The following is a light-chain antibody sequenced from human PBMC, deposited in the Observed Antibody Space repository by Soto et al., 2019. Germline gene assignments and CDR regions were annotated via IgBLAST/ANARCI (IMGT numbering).Light chain of an antibody. J-gene: IGKJ4*01. CDR1: QGISND. CDR3: LQQNSYPRLT. CDR2: AAS. V-gene: IGKV1-17*01. Sequence: DIPMTQSPSSLSASVGDRATISCRASQGISNDLGWYQQKPGKASKRLIYAASSLQSRVPSRFSGGGSGTEFTLPISSLQPEDFATHYCLQQNSYPRLTFDGGTKVEIK.